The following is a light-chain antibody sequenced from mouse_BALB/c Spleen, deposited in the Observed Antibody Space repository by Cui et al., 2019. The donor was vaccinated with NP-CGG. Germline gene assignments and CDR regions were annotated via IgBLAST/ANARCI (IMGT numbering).Light chain of an antibody. CDR2: GTN. Sequence: QAVVPQESALTTSPGETVTLTCRSSIGAVTTSNYANWVQEKPDHLFTGLIGGTNNRASGVPARFSGSLIGDKAALTITGAQTEDEAIYFCALWYSNHWVFGGGTKLTVL. J-gene: IGLJ1*01. CDR3: ALWYSNHWV. V-gene: IGLV1*01. CDR1: IGAVTTSNY.